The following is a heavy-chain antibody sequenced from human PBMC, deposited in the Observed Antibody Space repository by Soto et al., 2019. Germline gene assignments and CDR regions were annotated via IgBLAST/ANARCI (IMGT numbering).Heavy chain of an antibody. D-gene: IGHD6-13*01. CDR2: ITGGGGSI. CDR3: AKRRIRAGGDYYYYHGMDV. J-gene: IGHJ6*02. CDR1: GFTFSNYA. Sequence: EVQLLESGGGTVQPGGSLRLSCEGSGFTFSNYAMSWVRQAPGKGLEWVSGITGGGGSIYYAEPVKGRFTISRDNFRNTVYLEANSLRAEDTAVYYCAKRRIRAGGDYYYYHGMDVWGPGTTVIVSS. V-gene: IGHV3-23*01.